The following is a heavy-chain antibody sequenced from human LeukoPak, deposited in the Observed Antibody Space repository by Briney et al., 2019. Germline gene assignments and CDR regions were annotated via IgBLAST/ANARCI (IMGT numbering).Heavy chain of an antibody. V-gene: IGHV1-3*02. J-gene: IGHJ6*04. Sequence: GASVKVSCKASGYTFTSYAMHWVRQAPGQRLEWMGWSNAGNGNTKYSQEFQGRVTITRDTSASTAYMELSSLRSEDMAVYYCARRSAVPAAMRGIYYYGMDVWGKGTTVTVPS. D-gene: IGHD2-2*01. CDR1: GYTFTSYA. CDR2: SNAGNGNT. CDR3: ARRSAVPAAMRGIYYYGMDV.